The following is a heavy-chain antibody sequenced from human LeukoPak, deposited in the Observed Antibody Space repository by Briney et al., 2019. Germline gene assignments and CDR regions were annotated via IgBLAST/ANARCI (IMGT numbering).Heavy chain of an antibody. J-gene: IGHJ4*02. V-gene: IGHV3-20*04. Sequence: PGGSLRLSCAASGFTFDDYGMSWVRQAPGKGLEWVSGINWNGGSTGYADSVKGRCTISSSNDKNSLYLQMNGLRAEDTALYYCERVLPSYCGGDCYSGSKDYWGQGTLVTVSS. CDR3: ERVLPSYCGGDCYSGSKDY. CDR1: GFTFDDYG. CDR2: INWNGGST. D-gene: IGHD2-21*02.